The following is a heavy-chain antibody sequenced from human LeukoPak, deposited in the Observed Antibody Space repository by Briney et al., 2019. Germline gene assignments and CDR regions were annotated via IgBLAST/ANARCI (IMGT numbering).Heavy chain of an antibody. CDR2: IYYSGST. V-gene: IGHV4-39*07. J-gene: IGHJ4*02. CDR3: ARLVFAAQV. CDR1: GGSIGSSSYY. D-gene: IGHD2-2*01. Sequence: PSETLSLTCTVYGGSIGSSSYYWGWIRQPPGKGLEWIGSIYYSGSTNYNPSLKSRVTISVDTSKNQFSLKLSSVTAADTAVYYCARLVFAAQVWGQGTLVTVSS.